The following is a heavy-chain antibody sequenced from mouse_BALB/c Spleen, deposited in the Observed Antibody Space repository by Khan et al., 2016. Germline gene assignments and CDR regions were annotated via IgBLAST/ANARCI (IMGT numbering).Heavy chain of an antibody. CDR3: ARTWNGCARTWFAY. CDR1: GYSITSDYV. Sequence: EVQLQESGPGLVKPSQSLSLTCTVTGYSITSDYVWNWIRQFPGNKLEWMGYISYSGSTNYNPSLKSRISITRDTSKNQFFLQLNSVTTEDTATYYCARTWNGCARTWFAYWGQGTLVTVSA. J-gene: IGHJ3*01. CDR2: ISYSGST. V-gene: IGHV3-2*02.